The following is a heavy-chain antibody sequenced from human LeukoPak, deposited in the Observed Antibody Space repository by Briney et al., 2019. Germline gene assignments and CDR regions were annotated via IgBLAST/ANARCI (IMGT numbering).Heavy chain of an antibody. CDR1: GGSIIRTDYY. CDR2: IYHSGST. V-gene: IGHV4-39*02. CDR3: AREAVYYDFWSGYPDAFDI. Sequence: SETLSLTCTVSGGSIIRTDYYWGWIRQPPGKGLEWIGSIYHSGSTYYNPSLDSRVSVSVDTSKSQFSLKLSSVTAADTAVYYCAREAVYYDFWSGYPDAFDIWGQGTMVTVSS. D-gene: IGHD3-3*01. J-gene: IGHJ3*02.